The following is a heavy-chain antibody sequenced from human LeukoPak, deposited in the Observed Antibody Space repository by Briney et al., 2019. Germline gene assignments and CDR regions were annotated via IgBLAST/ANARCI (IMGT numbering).Heavy chain of an antibody. J-gene: IGHJ5*02. CDR1: GYIFTSYG. CDR3: VRDIQWRFDP. CDR2: ISTNKGNT. V-gene: IGHV1-18*01. D-gene: IGHD2-8*01. Sequence: ASVKVSCKASGYIFTSYGISWVRQAPGQGLEWVGWISTNKGNTNYAQRLQGRVTMTADTSTTTAYMELRSLRSDGTAIYYCVRDIQWRFDPWGQGTLVIVSS.